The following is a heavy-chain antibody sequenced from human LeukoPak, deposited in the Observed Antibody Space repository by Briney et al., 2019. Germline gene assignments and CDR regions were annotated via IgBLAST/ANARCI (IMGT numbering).Heavy chain of an antibody. Sequence: SETLSLTCTVSAGSISSSNSYWGWIRQPPGKGLEWIGRIYYSGNTYYNPSLKSRVTISVDTSKNQFSLKLTSVTAADTAVYYCAHFKGGSFDFWGQGTMVTVSS. V-gene: IGHV4-39*01. CDR3: AHFKGGSFDF. CDR2: IYYSGNT. D-gene: IGHD1-26*01. CDR1: AGSISSSNSY. J-gene: IGHJ3*01.